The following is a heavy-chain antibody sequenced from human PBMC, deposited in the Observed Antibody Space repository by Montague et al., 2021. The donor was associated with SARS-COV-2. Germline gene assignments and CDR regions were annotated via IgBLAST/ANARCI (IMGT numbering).Heavy chain of an antibody. CDR2: IYSGGTT. D-gene: IGHD2-21*01. CDR3: ARGSSGGDFVIRPGMDV. Sequence: SLRLSCAASGFTVSSNYMSWVRQAPGKGLEWVSIIYSGGTTYYADSVKGRFTISRDNSKNSLYLQMNSLRAEDTAVYYCARGSSGGDFVIRPGMDVWGQGTTVTVSS. V-gene: IGHV3-53*01. CDR1: GFTVSSNY. J-gene: IGHJ6*02.